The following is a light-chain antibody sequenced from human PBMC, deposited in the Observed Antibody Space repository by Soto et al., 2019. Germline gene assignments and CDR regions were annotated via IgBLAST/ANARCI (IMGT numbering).Light chain of an antibody. CDR3: NPFASSNSLI. CDR1: SSDIGAYNY. CDR2: EVS. V-gene: IGLV2-14*01. J-gene: IGLJ2*01. Sequence: QSALTQPASVSGSLGQSITISCTGTSSDIGAYNYVSWYQQHPGKAPKLIIYEVSYRPSGVSNRFSASKSANTASLTISGLQAEDEADYYCNPFASSNSLIFGGGTQLTVL.